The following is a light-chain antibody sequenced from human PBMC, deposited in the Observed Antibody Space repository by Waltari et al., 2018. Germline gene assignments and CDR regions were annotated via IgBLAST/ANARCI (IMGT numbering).Light chain of an antibody. Sequence: WDPQRPSQSPTLDHHQTTQAPSGIPERFSSSNTGNTATLTISGTQAMDEADYYCQAWDTSTVFGGETKLTVL. CDR2: QTT. J-gene: IGLJ3*02. CDR3: QAWDTSTV. V-gene: IGLV3-1*01.